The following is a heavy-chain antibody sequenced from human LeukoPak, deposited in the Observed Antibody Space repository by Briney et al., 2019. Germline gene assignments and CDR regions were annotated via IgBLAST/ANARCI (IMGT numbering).Heavy chain of an antibody. V-gene: IGHV4-34*01. CDR3: ARVRVLLWFGSLYYFDY. CDR2: INHSGST. Sequence: PSETLSLTCAVYGGSFSGYYWSWIRQPPGKGLEWIGEINHSGSTNYNPSLKSRVTISVDTSKNQFSLKLSSVTAADTAVYYCARVRVLLWFGSLYYFDYWGQGTLVTASS. D-gene: IGHD3-10*01. J-gene: IGHJ4*02. CDR1: GGSFSGYY.